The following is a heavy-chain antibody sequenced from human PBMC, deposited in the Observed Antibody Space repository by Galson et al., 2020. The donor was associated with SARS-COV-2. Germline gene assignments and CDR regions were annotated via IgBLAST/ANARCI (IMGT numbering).Heavy chain of an antibody. Sequence: ASVKVSCKVSGYTLTELSMHWVRQAPGKGLEWMGGFDPEDGETIYAQKFQGRVTMTEDTSTDTAYMELSSLRSEDTAVYYCATGPVLTAYNWVDPWGQGTLVTVSS. CDR2: FDPEDGET. CDR1: GYTLTELS. CDR3: ATGPVLTAYNWVDP. D-gene: IGHD3-9*01. J-gene: IGHJ5*02. V-gene: IGHV1-24*01.